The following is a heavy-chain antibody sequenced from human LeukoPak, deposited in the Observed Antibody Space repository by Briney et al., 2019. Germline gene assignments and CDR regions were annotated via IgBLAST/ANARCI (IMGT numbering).Heavy chain of an antibody. J-gene: IGHJ3*01. CDR1: GGTFSSYA. CDR3: ARTNYYGSGDPL. D-gene: IGHD3-10*01. V-gene: IGHV1-69*04. CDR2: IIPILGIA. Sequence: SVKVSCKASGGTFSSYAISWVRQAPGQGLEWMGRIIPILGIANYAQKFQGRVTITADKSTSTAYMELRSLRSDDTAVYYCARTNYYGSGDPLWGQGTMVTVSS.